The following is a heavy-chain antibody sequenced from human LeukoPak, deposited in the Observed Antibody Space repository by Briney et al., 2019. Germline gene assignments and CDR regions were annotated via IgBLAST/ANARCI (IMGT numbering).Heavy chain of an antibody. V-gene: IGHV3-53*01. J-gene: IGHJ2*01. Sequence: GGSLRLSCAASGITVSSKYMSWVRQAPGKGLEWVSVMQSGGSTYYADSVKGRFTIYRDNSKNTPYLQMNSLRVEDTAVYYRARDGGAGWYFDLWGRGTLVTVSS. CDR1: GITVSSKY. CDR2: MQSGGST. CDR3: ARDGGAGWYFDL. D-gene: IGHD3-16*01.